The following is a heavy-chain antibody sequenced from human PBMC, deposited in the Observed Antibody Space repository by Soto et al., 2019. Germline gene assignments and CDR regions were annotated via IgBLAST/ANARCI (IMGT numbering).Heavy chain of an antibody. CDR2: IIPILGIA. J-gene: IGHJ6*02. D-gene: IGHD5-12*01. Sequence: SVKVSCKASGGTFSSYTISWVRQAPGQGLEWMGRIIPILGIANYAQKFQGRVTITADKSTSTAYMELSSLRSEDTAVYDCARDAGMATTINPYYYYYGMVVWGQGTTVTVSS. CDR3: ARDAGMATTINPYYYYYGMVV. CDR1: GGTFSSYT. V-gene: IGHV1-69*04.